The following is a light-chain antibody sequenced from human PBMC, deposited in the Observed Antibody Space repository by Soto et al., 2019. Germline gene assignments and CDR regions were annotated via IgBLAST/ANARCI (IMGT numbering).Light chain of an antibody. Sequence: DIQMTQSPSSLSASVGDRVTITCRASQSISYRLAWYQQKPGKAPKLLIYDASNLESGVPSTFSGSGSGTEFTLTITSLQPDDFATYYCQQYNSYSWTFGHGTKV. CDR1: QSISYR. CDR3: QQYNSYSWT. V-gene: IGKV1-5*01. CDR2: DAS. J-gene: IGKJ1*01.